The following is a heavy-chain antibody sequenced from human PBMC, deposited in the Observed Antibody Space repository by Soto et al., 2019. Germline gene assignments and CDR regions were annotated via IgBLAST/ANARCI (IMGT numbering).Heavy chain of an antibody. Sequence: SETLSLTCTVSGGSISSGDYYWSWIRQPPGKSLEWIGYIYYSGSTYYNPSLKSRVTISVDTSKNQFSLKLSSVTAADTAVYYCARVTQYYDFWSGPDYWGQGTLVTVSS. D-gene: IGHD3-3*01. CDR2: IYYSGST. V-gene: IGHV4-30-4*01. CDR1: GGSISSGDYY. CDR3: ARVTQYYDFWSGPDY. J-gene: IGHJ4*02.